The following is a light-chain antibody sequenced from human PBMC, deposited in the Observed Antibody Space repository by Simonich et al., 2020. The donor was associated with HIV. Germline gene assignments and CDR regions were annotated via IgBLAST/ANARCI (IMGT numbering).Light chain of an antibody. V-gene: IGLV2-11*01. CDR1: SSNVGGYNY. Sequence: QSALTQPRSVSESPGQSVTISCTGTSSNVGGYNYVSWYQQHPGKAPKLMIYDVSTRPSGVPDRFSGSKAGNTASLTISGLQAEDEADYYCCSYAGSYTYVVFGGGTKLTVL. CDR3: CSYAGSYTYVV. J-gene: IGLJ2*01. CDR2: DVS.